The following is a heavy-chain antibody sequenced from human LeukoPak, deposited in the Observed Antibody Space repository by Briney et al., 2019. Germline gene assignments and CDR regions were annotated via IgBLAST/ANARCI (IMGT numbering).Heavy chain of an antibody. V-gene: IGHV4-39*07. CDR1: GGSISSSSYY. J-gene: IGHJ4*02. CDR3: ARSPVVPAALPDY. CDR2: IYHSGST. Sequence: SETLSLTCTVSGGSISSSSYYWGWIRQPPGKGLEWIGEIYHSGSTNYNPSLKSRVTISVDKSKNQFSLKLSSVTAADTAVYYCARSPVVPAALPDYWGQGTLVTISS. D-gene: IGHD2-2*01.